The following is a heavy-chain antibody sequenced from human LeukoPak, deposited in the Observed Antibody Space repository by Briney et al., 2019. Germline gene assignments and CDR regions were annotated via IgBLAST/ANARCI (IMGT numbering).Heavy chain of an antibody. CDR1: GFTFSSYW. CDR2: INSDGSST. CDR3: ARVGRSDFWSGYYTLLDY. J-gene: IGHJ4*02. Sequence: GGYLRLSCAASGFTFSSYWMHWVRQAPGKGLVWVSRINSDGSSTSYADSVKGRFTISRDNAKNTLYLQMNSLRAEDTAVYYCARVGRSDFWSGYYTLLDYWGQGTLVTVSS. V-gene: IGHV3-74*01. D-gene: IGHD3-3*01.